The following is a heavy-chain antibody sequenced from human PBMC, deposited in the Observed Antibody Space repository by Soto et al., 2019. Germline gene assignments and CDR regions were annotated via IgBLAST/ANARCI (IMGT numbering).Heavy chain of an antibody. V-gene: IGHV1-18*01. CDR2: VSANNGHT. D-gene: IGHD2-8*01. Sequence: ASVKVSCKASGFTFSNYGLNWVRQAPGRGLEWMGWVSANNGHTNYAQNLQGRVSMTTDTSTSTAYMELRGLRFDDTAVYYCARDIESVTAKHFFYYYAMDVWGQGTTVTVSS. CDR3: ARDIESVTAKHFFYYYAMDV. CDR1: GFTFSNYG. J-gene: IGHJ6*02.